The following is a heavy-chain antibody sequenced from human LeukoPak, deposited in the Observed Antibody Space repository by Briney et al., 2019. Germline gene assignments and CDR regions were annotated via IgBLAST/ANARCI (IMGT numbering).Heavy chain of an antibody. J-gene: IGHJ6*03. V-gene: IGHV1-46*01. CDR1: GYTFTSYY. CDR3: ARVAYYYDSSGHRGDYYYMDV. CDR2: INPSGGST. D-gene: IGHD3-22*01. Sequence: ASVKVSCKAFGYTFTSYYMHWVRQAPGQGLEWMGIINPSGGSTSYAQKFQGRVTMTRDTPTSTVYMELSSLRSEDTAVYYCARVAYYYDSSGHRGDYYYMDVWGKGTTVTISS.